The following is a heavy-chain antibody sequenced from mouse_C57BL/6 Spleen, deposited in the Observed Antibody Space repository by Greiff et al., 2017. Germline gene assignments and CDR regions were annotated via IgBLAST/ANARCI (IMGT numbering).Heavy chain of an antibody. J-gene: IGHJ4*01. CDR2: IDPNSGGT. V-gene: IGHV1-72*01. CDR1: GYTFTSYW. D-gene: IGHD2-4*01. CDR3: AREEGLRHYAMDY. Sequence: VKLQQPGAELVKPGASVKLSCKASGYTFTSYWMHWVKQRPGLGLEWIGRIDPNSGGTKYNEKFKSKATLTVDKPSSTAYMQLSSLTSEDSAVYYCAREEGLRHYAMDYWGQGTSVTVSA.